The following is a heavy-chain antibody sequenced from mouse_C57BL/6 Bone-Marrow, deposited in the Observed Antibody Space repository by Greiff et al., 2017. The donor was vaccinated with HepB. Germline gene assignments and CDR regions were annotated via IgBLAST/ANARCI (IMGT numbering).Heavy chain of an antibody. V-gene: IGHV2-5*01. CDR3: AKNPRRSVGGFAY. Sequence: VHLVESGPGLVQPSQSLSITCTVSGFSLTSYGVHWVRQSPGKGLEWLGVIWRGGSTDYNAAFMSRLSITKDNSKSQVFFKMNSLQADDTAIYYCAKNPRRSVGGFAYWGQGTLVTVSA. J-gene: IGHJ3*01. CDR2: IWRGGST. D-gene: IGHD1-1*01. CDR1: GFSLTSYG.